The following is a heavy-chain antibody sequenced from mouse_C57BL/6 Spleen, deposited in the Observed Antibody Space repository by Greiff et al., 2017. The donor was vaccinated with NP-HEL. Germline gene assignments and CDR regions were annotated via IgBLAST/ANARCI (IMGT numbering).Heavy chain of an antibody. CDR1: GYSFTSYY. J-gene: IGHJ4*01. CDR3: ARSGLDYYAMDY. D-gene: IGHD3-1*01. Sequence: QVQLQQSGPELVKPGASVKISCKASGYSFTSYYIHWVKQRPGQGLEWIGWIYPGSGNTKYNEKFQGKAPLTADTSSSTAYMQRISLTSEDSAVYYCARSGLDYYAMDYWGQGTSVTVSS. V-gene: IGHV1-66*01. CDR2: IYPGSGNT.